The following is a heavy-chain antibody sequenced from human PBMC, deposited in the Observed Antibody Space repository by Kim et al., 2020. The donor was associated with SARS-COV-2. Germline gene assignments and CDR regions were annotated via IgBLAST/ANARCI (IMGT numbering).Heavy chain of an antibody. CDR3: ARAPGGAQYCSSTSCLAHTEMWYYYGMDV. D-gene: IGHD2-2*01. Sequence: ASVKVSCKASGYTFTSYAMNWVRQAPGQGLEWMGWINTNTGNPTYAQGFTGRFVFSLDTSVSTAYLQISSLKAEDTAVYYCARAPGGAQYCSSTSCLAHTEMWYYYGMDVWGQGTTVTVSS. V-gene: IGHV7-4-1*02. CDR2: INTNTGNP. J-gene: IGHJ6*02. CDR1: GYTFTSYA.